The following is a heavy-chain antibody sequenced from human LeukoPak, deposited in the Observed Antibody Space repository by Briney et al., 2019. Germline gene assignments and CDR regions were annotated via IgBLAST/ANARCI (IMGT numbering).Heavy chain of an antibody. CDR2: TSSASDYI. J-gene: IGHJ4*02. V-gene: IGHV3-21*04. D-gene: IGHD3-16*02. CDR1: GFAFISYS. CDR3: AKDFFGGVIVGGQIDY. Sequence: PGGSLRLSCAASGFAFISYSINWVRQAPGKGLEWVSSTSSASDYIYYADSMKGRFSTSRDNAKNSLYLQMNSLRAEDTAIYYCAKDFFGGVIVGGQIDYWGQGTLVTVSS.